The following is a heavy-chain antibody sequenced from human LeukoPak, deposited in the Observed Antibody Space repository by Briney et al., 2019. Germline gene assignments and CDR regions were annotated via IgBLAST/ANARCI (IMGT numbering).Heavy chain of an antibody. V-gene: IGHV1-2*02. D-gene: IGHD4/OR15-4a*01. CDR2: INPHSGDT. CDR3: VKDPNWDYGVFDY. Sequence: ASVKVSCKASGYTFTGYYMHWVRQAPEQGLEWMGWINPHSGDTNYAQKFQGRVTMTRDTSINTAYMELSRLRSDDTAVYYCVKDPNWDYGVFDYWGQGTLVTISS. CDR1: GYTFTGYY. J-gene: IGHJ4*02.